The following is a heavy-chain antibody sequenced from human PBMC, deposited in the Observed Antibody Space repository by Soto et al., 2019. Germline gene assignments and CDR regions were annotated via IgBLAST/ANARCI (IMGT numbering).Heavy chain of an antibody. CDR1: GYTFTSYA. J-gene: IGHJ6*02. CDR3: ARDGAGSSWYWGHYYYYYGMDV. Sequence: QVQLVQSGAEVKKPGASVKVSCKASGYTFTSYAMHWVRQAPGQRLEWMGWINAGNGNTKYSQKFQGRVTITRDTSESTAYMELSSLRSEDTAVYYCARDGAGSSWYWGHYYYYYGMDVWGQGTTVTVSS. CDR2: INAGNGNT. D-gene: IGHD6-13*01. V-gene: IGHV1-3*01.